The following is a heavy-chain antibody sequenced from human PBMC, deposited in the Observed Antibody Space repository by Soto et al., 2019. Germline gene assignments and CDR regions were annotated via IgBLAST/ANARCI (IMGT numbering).Heavy chain of an antibody. J-gene: IGHJ4*02. CDR1: GFTFSSYS. D-gene: IGHD6-19*01. CDR3: ARDGGSGWLLTDLDY. Sequence: EVQLVESGGGLVKPGGSLRLSCAASGFTFSSYSMNWVRQAPGKGLEWVSSISSSSSYIYYADSVKGRFTISRDNAKNSLYLQMNSLRAEDTAVYYCARDGGSGWLLTDLDYWGQGTLVTVSS. V-gene: IGHV3-21*01. CDR2: ISSSSSYI.